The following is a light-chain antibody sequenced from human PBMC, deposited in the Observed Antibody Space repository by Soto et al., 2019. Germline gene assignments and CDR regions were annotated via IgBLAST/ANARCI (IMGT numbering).Light chain of an antibody. CDR1: QDINNF. CDR2: DAS. V-gene: IGKV1-33*01. CDR3: QHYDNYPMYT. J-gene: IGKJ2*01. Sequence: DIQMNQYPSSLSASVGDRVTIPCQARQDINNFLKWYQQKPAKAPTLLIYDASNLETGVPSRFSGSGSGTDYTFTISSLEPEDIATYYCQHYDNYPMYTFGQGTKLEIK.